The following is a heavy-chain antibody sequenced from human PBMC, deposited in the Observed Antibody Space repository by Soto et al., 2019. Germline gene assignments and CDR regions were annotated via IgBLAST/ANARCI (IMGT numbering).Heavy chain of an antibody. CDR1: GYSFTSYW. CDR3: ARLGYQRLGDYYSGMDV. D-gene: IGHD3-16*01. CDR2: IDPSDSYS. J-gene: IGHJ6*02. V-gene: IGHV5-10-1*01. Sequence: GESLKISCKGSGYSFTSYWISWVSQMPGKCLEWMGRIDPSDSYSNYSPSLQCHVTISADKYISTASLQLSSLKASDTAMYFFARLGYQRLGDYYSGMDVCGRGTTGTVS.